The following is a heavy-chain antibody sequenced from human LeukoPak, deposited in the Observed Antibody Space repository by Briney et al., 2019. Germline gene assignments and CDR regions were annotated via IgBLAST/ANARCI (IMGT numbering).Heavy chain of an antibody. CDR3: ARHEEESSWSPFGY. CDR2: INHSGST. D-gene: IGHD6-13*01. V-gene: IGHV4-34*01. CDR1: GGSFSAYY. J-gene: IGHJ4*02. Sequence: SETLSLTCAVYGGSFSAYYWSWIRQPPGKGLEWIGEINHSGSTYYNPSLKSRVTISVDTSKNQFSLKLSSVTAADTAVYYCARHEEESSWSPFGYWGQGTLVTVSS.